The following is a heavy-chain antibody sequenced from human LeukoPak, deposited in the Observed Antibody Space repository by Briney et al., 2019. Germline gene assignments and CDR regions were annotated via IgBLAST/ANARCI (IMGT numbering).Heavy chain of an antibody. CDR3: AKGQFNILTGPVGFDY. CDR2: MSGSGAGT. V-gene: IGHV3-23*01. Sequence: PGGSLRLSCAASGFTFSSYGMSWVRQAPGKGLEWVSAMSGSGAGTYYADSVKGRFTISRDNSKNTLCLQMNSLRAEDTAVYYCAKGQFNILTGPVGFDYWGQGTLVTVSS. J-gene: IGHJ4*02. D-gene: IGHD3-9*01. CDR1: GFTFSSYG.